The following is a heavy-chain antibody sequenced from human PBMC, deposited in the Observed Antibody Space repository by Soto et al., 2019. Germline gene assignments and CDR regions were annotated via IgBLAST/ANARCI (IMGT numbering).Heavy chain of an antibody. D-gene: IGHD3-16*02. V-gene: IGHV3-73*02. CDR2: IRSNGRT. Sequence: EVQLVESGGGLVQPGGSLELSCAASGFTFSASAMHWVRQASGKGLEWVGRIRSNGRTAYAASMQGRFTISRDDSKNTLFLQMDSLRAEDTTIYYCAKVIVEWELLNAFDSWGQGTLVTVSS. J-gene: IGHJ4*02. CDR1: GFTFSASA. CDR3: AKVIVEWELLNAFDS.